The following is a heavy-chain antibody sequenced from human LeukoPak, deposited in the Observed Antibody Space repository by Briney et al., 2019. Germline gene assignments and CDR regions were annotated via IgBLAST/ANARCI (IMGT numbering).Heavy chain of an antibody. Sequence: GASVKVSCKASGYTFTSYGISWVRQAPGQGLEWMGWISAYNGNTNYAQKLQGRVTMTTDTSTSTAYMELRSLRSDDTAVYYCARSYCSGGSCYPQHFDYWGQGTLVTVSS. CDR1: GYTFTSYG. D-gene: IGHD2-15*01. CDR2: ISAYNGNT. CDR3: ARSYCSGGSCYPQHFDY. V-gene: IGHV1-18*01. J-gene: IGHJ4*02.